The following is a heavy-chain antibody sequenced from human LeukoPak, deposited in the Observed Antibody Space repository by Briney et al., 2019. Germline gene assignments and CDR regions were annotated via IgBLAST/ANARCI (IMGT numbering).Heavy chain of an antibody. V-gene: IGHV4-4*07. CDR2: VYTSGST. CDR1: GGSINNYY. Sequence: SETLSLTCTVSGGSINNYYWSWIRQPAGKGLEWIGRVYTSGSTNFNPSLKSRVTLSVDTSKNQFSLKLSSVTAADTAVYYCARDVPPPGYDHDSTTADYFDCWGQGTLVTVSS. CDR3: ARDVPPPGYDHDSTTADYFDC. D-gene: IGHD1-1*01. J-gene: IGHJ4*02.